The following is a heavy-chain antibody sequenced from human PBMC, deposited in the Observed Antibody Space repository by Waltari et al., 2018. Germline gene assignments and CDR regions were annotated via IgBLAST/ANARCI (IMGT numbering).Heavy chain of an antibody. V-gene: IGHV1-24*01. Sequence: QVQLVQSGAEVKKPGASVKVSCKVSGYTLTELSMHWVRQAPGKGLEWMGGFDPEDGETIYAQKVQGRVTITTDESTSTAYMELSSLRSEDTAVYYCAREARQGYDSISLDYWGQGTLVTVSS. CDR3: AREARQGYDSISLDY. CDR1: GYTLTELS. D-gene: IGHD3-22*01. CDR2: FDPEDGET. J-gene: IGHJ4*02.